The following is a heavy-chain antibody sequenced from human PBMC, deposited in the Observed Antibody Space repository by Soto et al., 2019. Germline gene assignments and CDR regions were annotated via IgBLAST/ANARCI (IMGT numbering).Heavy chain of an antibody. Sequence: AGGSLRLSCAASGLTLSNVWMNWVRQAPGRGLEWVGRMKSKSAGGTADYATPVEGRFTISRDDSENTLYLQMISLKTEDTAVYYCATARPGTHDFYMWGQGTMVTVSS. CDR2: MKSKSAGGTA. CDR3: ATARPGTHDFYM. CDR1: GLTLSNVW. V-gene: IGHV3-15*07. J-gene: IGHJ3*02. D-gene: IGHD1-1*01.